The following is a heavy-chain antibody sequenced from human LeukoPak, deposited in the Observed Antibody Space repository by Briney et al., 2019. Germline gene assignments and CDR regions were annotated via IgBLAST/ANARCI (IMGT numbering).Heavy chain of an antibody. CDR3: ARDYGGNSGWFDP. CDR1: GYTFTSYD. D-gene: IGHD4-23*01. V-gene: IGHV1-8*01. J-gene: IGHJ5*02. Sequence: ASVKVSRKASGYTFTSYDLNWVRQATGQGLEWIGWMNPNSGNTGYAQKFQGRVTLTRSTSISTAYMELRSLTSEDTAVYYCARDYGGNSGWFDPWGQGTLVTVSS. CDR2: MNPNSGNT.